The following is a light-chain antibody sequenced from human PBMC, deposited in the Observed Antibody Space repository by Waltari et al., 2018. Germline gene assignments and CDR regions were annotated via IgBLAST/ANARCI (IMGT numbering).Light chain of an antibody. Sequence: QSALAQPRSMSGSPGQSVAIPCTGTSSDVCGYNFVSWYQQHPDKAPKLSIYDVNKRPSGVPDRFSGSKSGNTASLTISGLQAEDEAHYYCWSYVGGNTYWVFGGGTKLTVL. CDR3: WSYVGGNTYWV. CDR2: DVN. J-gene: IGLJ3*02. V-gene: IGLV2-11*01. CDR1: SSDVCGYNF.